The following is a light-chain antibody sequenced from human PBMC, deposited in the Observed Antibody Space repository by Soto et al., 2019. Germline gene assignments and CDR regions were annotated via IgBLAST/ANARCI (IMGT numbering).Light chain of an antibody. Sequence: EIVLTQSPGTLSLSPGERATLSCRASQSVSSSYLAWYQQKPGQAPRLLIYGASSRVTGIPDRFSGSGSGTDFTLTTSRLEPEVFAVYYGQQYICPPVSFDQGPNLDIK. CDR3: QQYICPPVS. CDR2: GAS. V-gene: IGKV3-20*01. J-gene: IGKJ1*01. CDR1: QSVSSSY.